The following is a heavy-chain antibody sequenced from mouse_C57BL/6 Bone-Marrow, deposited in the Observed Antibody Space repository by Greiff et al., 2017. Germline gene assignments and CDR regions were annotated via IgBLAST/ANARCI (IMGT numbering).Heavy chain of an antibody. V-gene: IGHV5-17*01. Sequence: EVQLVESGGGLVKPGGSLKLSCAASGFTFSDYGMHWVRQAPEKGLEWVAYISSGSSTIYYAETVKGRFTLYRDNAKNTLFLQMTSLRSEDTSMDYCARREVRRYAMDYWGQGTSVTVSS. J-gene: IGHJ4*01. CDR1: GFTFSDYG. D-gene: IGHD2-14*01. CDR2: ISSGSSTI. CDR3: ARREVRRYAMDY.